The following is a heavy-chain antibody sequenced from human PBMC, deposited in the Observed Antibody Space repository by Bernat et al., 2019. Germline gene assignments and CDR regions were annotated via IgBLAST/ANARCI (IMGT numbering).Heavy chain of an antibody. Sequence: EVQLVESGGGLVQPGGSRRLSCVGSGFCFSSYWMTWVRQPAGEGLEWVARRNEDGSEEQYVDSVKGRFTISRDNTKNSLYLQMNSLRVEDTTVFYCAKRPGYQIGMEVWGQGTTVTVSS. CDR2: RNEDGSEE. J-gene: IGHJ6*02. CDR1: GFCFSSYW. V-gene: IGHV3-7*01. D-gene: IGHD6-13*01. CDR3: AKRPGYQIGMEV.